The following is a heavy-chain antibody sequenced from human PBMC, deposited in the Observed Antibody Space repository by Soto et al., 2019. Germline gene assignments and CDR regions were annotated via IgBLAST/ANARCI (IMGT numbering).Heavy chain of an antibody. D-gene: IGHD2-21*02. CDR1: SYG. Sequence: SYGMHWVRQAPGKGLEWVAVISYDGSNKYYADSVKGRFTVSRDKSKNTLYLQVNSLRAEDTAVYYCAKDKVPVVVTAPFDYWGQGTLVTVSS. V-gene: IGHV3-30*18. J-gene: IGHJ4*02. CDR2: ISYDGSNK. CDR3: AKDKVPVVVTAPFDY.